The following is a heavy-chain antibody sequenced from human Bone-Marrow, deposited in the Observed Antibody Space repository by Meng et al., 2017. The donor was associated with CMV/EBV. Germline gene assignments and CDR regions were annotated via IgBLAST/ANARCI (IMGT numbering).Heavy chain of an antibody. J-gene: IGHJ6*02. Sequence: ASVKVSCKASGYTFTSYDINWVRQATGQGLEWMGWMNPNSGNTGYAQKFQGRVTMTRNTSISTAYMELSSLRSEDTAVYYCARFGVVVPAAPGGNYYYGMDVCGQGTTVTVSS. V-gene: IGHV1-8*01. CDR1: GYTFTSYD. D-gene: IGHD2-2*01. CDR3: ARFGVVVPAAPGGNYYYGMDV. CDR2: MNPNSGNT.